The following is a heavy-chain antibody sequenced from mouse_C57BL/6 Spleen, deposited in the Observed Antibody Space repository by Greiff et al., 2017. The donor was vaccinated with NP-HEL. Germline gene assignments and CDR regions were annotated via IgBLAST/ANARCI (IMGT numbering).Heavy chain of an antibody. CDR3: TDSNYDYWYFDV. Sequence: QVQLQQSGAELVRPGASVTLSCKASGYTFTDYEMHWVKQTPVHGLEWIGAIDPETGGTAYNQKFKGKAILTADKSSSTAYMELRSLTSEDSAVYYCTDSNYDYWYFDVWGTGTTVTVSS. CDR1: GYTFTDYE. V-gene: IGHV1-15*01. D-gene: IGHD2-5*01. J-gene: IGHJ1*03. CDR2: IDPETGGT.